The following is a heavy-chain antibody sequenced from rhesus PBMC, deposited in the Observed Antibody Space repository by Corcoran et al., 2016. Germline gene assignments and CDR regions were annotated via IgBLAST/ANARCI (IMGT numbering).Heavy chain of an antibody. J-gene: IGHJ4*01. V-gene: IGHV4-122*02. CDR1: GVSIRSGYYS. CDR2: NTYSGTT. Sequence: QVQLQESGPGLVKSSETLSLTCGVSGVSIRSGYYSWSWVRPPPGKGLEWIWYNTYSGTTSYNPSLKSRVTISRDTSKNQFSLKLSSVTAADTAVYYCARYERLLPFFDFWGQGVLVTVSS. CDR3: ARYERLLPFFDF. D-gene: IGHD2-15*01.